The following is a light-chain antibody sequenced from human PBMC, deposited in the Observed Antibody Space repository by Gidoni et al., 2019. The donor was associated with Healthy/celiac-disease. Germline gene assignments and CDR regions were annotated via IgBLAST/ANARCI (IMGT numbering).Light chain of an antibody. CDR3: QQYNNWPPRYT. Sequence: EIVMTQSPATLSVSPGERANLSCRASQSVSSNLAWYQQKPGQAPRLLIYGASTRATGIQARFSGSGSGTEFTLTISSLQSEDFAVYYCQQYNNWPPRYTFGQGTKLEIK. CDR1: QSVSSN. V-gene: IGKV3-15*01. J-gene: IGKJ2*01. CDR2: GAS.